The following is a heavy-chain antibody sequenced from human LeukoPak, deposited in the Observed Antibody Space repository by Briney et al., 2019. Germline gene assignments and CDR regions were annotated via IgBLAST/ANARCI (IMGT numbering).Heavy chain of an antibody. D-gene: IGHD1-1*01. J-gene: IGHJ4*02. V-gene: IGHV3-23*01. Sequence: GGSLRLSCAASGFTFSKYGMSWVRQAPGKALEWVSAISGSDGNTFYADSVKGRFTISRDDSKSTLYLQMNSLRPEDTSIYYCARDQGTGDLNYWGQGTLVTVSS. CDR1: GFTFSKYG. CDR2: ISGSDGNT. CDR3: ARDQGTGDLNY.